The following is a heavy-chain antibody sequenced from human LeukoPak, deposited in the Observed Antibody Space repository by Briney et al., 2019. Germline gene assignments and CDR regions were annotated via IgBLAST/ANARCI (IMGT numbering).Heavy chain of an antibody. V-gene: IGHV3-30*04. Sequence: PGGSLRLSCAASGFTFSSYAMHWVRQAPGKGLEWVAIISYDGSNIYYADSVKGRFTISRDNSKNTLYLQMNSLRAEDTAVYYCARGPAPGSAENCFDPWGQGTLVTVSS. CDR2: ISYDGSNI. J-gene: IGHJ5*02. D-gene: IGHD2-15*01. CDR1: GFTFSSYA. CDR3: ARGPAPGSAENCFDP.